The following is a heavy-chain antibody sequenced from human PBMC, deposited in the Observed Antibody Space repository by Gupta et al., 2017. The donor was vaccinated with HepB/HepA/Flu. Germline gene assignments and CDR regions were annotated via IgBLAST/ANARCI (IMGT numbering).Heavy chain of an antibody. CDR3: ARHVEVRGVIGEGDY. J-gene: IGHJ4*02. CDR1: GGSISSYY. D-gene: IGHD3-10*01. CDR2: IYYSGST. Sequence: QVQLQESGPGLVKPSETLSLTCTVPGGSISSYYWSWIRQPPGKGLEWIGYIYYSGSTNYNPSLKSRVTISVDTSKNQFSLKLSSVTAADTAVYYCARHVEVRGVIGEGDYWGQGTLVTGSS. V-gene: IGHV4-59*08.